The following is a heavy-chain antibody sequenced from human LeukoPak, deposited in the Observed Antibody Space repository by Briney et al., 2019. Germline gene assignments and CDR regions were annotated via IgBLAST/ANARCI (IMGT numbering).Heavy chain of an antibody. J-gene: IGHJ4*02. V-gene: IGHV3-23*01. Sequence: GGSLRLSCTTSGFSFNTYSMSWVRQAPGKGLEWVSAINDDTPYYTDSVKGRFTVSRDNSRDTLYLHLNSLRAEDTAIYYCATDGAWLRFDDWGQGILVTVSS. CDR3: ATDGAWLRFDD. D-gene: IGHD5-12*01. CDR1: GFSFNTYS. CDR2: INDDTP.